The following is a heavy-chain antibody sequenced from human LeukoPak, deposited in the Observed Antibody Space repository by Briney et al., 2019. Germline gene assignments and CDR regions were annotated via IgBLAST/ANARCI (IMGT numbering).Heavy chain of an antibody. CDR2: ITSRSEYI. Sequence: GGSLRLSCAGSGFSFSHYAINWVRQAPGKGVEWVSSITSRSEYIYYADSVKGRFTISRDNAKNLLYLQMNSLRAEDTAVYYCARDYPYSYYMNVWGNGTTVTVSS. V-gene: IGHV3-21*01. J-gene: IGHJ6*03. CDR3: ARDYPYSYYMNV. CDR1: GFSFSHYA. D-gene: IGHD4-11*01.